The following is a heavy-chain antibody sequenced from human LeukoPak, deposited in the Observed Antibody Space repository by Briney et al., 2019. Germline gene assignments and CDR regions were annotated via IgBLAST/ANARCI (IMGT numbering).Heavy chain of an antibody. J-gene: IGHJ6*02. D-gene: IGHD1-26*01. Sequence: GGSLRLSCGASGFTFSSYWMHWVRQAPGKGLVWVSRINSDGSSTSYADSVKGRFTISRDNAKNTLYLQMNSLRAEDTAVYYCARVRSGSSAGNYGMDVWGQGTTVTVSS. CDR1: GFTFSSYW. CDR2: INSDGSST. V-gene: IGHV3-74*01. CDR3: ARVRSGSSAGNYGMDV.